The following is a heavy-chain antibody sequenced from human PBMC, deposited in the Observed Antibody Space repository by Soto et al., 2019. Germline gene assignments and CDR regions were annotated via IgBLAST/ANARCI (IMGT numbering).Heavy chain of an antibody. CDR2: ISYDGSNK. V-gene: IGHV3-30-3*01. J-gene: IGHJ4*02. D-gene: IGHD5-18*01. CDR3: ERPYGDTAMVTSAGY. Sequence: QVQLVESGGGVVQPGRSLRLSCAASGFTFSSYAMHWVRQAPGKGLEWVAVISYDGSNKYYADSVKGRFTISRDNYKTTLYLQMNSLRAEDTAVYYCERPYGDTAMVTSAGYWGQGTLVTVSS. CDR1: GFTFSSYA.